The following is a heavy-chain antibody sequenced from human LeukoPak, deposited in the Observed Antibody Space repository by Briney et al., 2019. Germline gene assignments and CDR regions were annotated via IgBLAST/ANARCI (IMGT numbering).Heavy chain of an antibody. V-gene: IGHV1-2*02. CDR1: GYSFTGYY. D-gene: IGHD3-22*01. CDR2: INPNSGGT. Sequence: GASVKVSCKASGYSFTGYYMHWVRQAPGQGLEWMGWINPNSGGTNYAQKFQGRVTMTRDTSISTAYMELSRLRSDDTAVYYCAKDSSGSRFGYWDQGTLVTVSS. J-gene: IGHJ4*02. CDR3: AKDSSGSRFGY.